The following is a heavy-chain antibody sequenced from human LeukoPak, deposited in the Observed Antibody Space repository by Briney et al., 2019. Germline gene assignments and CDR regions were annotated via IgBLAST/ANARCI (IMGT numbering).Heavy chain of an antibody. J-gene: IGHJ4*02. CDR2: ISYDGSNK. Sequence: GGSLRLSCAASGFTFSSYGMHWVRQAPGKGLEWVAVISYDGSNKYYADSVKGQFTISRDNSKNTLYLQMNSLRAEDTAVYYCAKGRALRSAFDYWGQGTLVTVSS. CDR3: AKGRALRSAFDY. D-gene: IGHD3-16*01. CDR1: GFTFSSYG. V-gene: IGHV3-30*18.